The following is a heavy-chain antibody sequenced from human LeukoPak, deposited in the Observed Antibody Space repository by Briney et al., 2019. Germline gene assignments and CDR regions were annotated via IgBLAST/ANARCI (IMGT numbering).Heavy chain of an antibody. CDR1: GYTFTGYY. D-gene: IGHD1-26*01. V-gene: IGHV1-18*04. Sequence: ASVKVSCKASGYTFTGYYMHWVRQAPGQGLEWMGWISAYNGNTNYAQKLQGGVTMTTDTSTSTAYMELRSLRSDDTAVYYCARDSEWELRGDWFDPWGQGTLVTVSS. CDR3: ARDSEWELRGDWFDP. CDR2: ISAYNGNT. J-gene: IGHJ5*02.